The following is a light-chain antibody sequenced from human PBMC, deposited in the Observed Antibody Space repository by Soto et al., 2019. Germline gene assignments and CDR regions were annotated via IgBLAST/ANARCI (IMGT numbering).Light chain of an antibody. CDR3: QQYNNWWT. V-gene: IGKV3-15*01. CDR1: QSVSNN. Sequence: ETVMTQSPDTLSVSPGERATLSCRASQSVSNNLAWYQQKAGQAPRLLIYGASTRATGIPARFSGSGSGTEFTLPFSSLQSEDCAVYYCQQYNNWWTFGQGTKVEIK. J-gene: IGKJ1*01. CDR2: GAS.